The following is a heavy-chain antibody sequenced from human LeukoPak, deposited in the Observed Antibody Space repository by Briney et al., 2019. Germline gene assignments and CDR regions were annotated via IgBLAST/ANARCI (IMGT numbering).Heavy chain of an antibody. CDR1: GFTFSSYN. J-gene: IGHJ4*02. Sequence: GGSLRLSCAASGFTFSSYNMDWVRQAPGKGLEWVSSISSSSSYIYYADSVKGRFTISRDNAKNSLYLQMNSLRAEDTAVYYSASASYCSSTSCYLDFDYGGQGTLVTVSS. CDR3: ASASYCSSTSCYLDFDY. V-gene: IGHV3-21*01. CDR2: ISSSSSYI. D-gene: IGHD2-2*01.